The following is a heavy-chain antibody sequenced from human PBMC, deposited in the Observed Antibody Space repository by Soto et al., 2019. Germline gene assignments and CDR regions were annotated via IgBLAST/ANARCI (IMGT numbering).Heavy chain of an antibody. D-gene: IGHD1-1*01. V-gene: IGHV1-69*01. CDR2: IIPIYGTA. J-gene: IGHJ2*01. Sequence: QVQLVQSGAEVKEPGSSVKVSCKVSGDTFNKYTINWVRQAPGQGLEWMAGIIPIYGTANYALKFHDRIKVTADESTATAYMELNSLTSEDTAIYYCARDGHGYNFWYFDLWGRGTLSTVS. CDR3: ARDGHGYNFWYFDL. CDR1: GDTFNKYT.